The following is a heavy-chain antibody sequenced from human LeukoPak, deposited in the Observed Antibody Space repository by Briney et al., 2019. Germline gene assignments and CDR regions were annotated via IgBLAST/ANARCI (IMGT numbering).Heavy chain of an antibody. Sequence: GRSLRLSCAASGFTFSSYAMHWVRQAPGKGQEWVAVISYDGSNKYYTDSVKGRFTISRDNSKNTLYLQMNSLRAEDTAVYYCATDTEGQLWPYYFDYWGQGTLVTVSS. D-gene: IGHD5-18*01. CDR3: ATDTEGQLWPYYFDY. CDR1: GFTFSSYA. V-gene: IGHV3-30-3*02. J-gene: IGHJ4*02. CDR2: ISYDGSNK.